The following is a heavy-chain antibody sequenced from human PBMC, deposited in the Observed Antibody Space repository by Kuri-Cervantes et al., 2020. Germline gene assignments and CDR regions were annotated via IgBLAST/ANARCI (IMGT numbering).Heavy chain of an antibody. Sequence: GSLRLPCTVSGGSISSYYWSWIRQPPGKGLEWIGYIYYSGSTNYNPSLKSRVTISVDTSKNQFSLKLSSVTAADTAVYYCARSYCGRTTCYPFFDNWGQGTLVTVSS. CDR3: ARSYCGRTTCYPFFDN. CDR2: IYYSGST. V-gene: IGHV4-59*13. D-gene: IGHD2-2*01. J-gene: IGHJ4*02. CDR1: GGSISSYY.